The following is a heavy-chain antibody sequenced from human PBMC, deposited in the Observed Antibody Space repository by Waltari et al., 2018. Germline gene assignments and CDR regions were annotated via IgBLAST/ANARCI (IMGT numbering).Heavy chain of an antibody. D-gene: IGHD3-16*01. J-gene: IGHJ4*02. CDR2: IYHTGST. V-gene: IGHV4-38-2*02. Sequence: QVQLRESGPGLVRSSETLSLSCTVSGHSVNNDFYCAWIRQSPGGGLEWIASIYHTGSTHYNSSLKSRVSISTDMSTKQFFLTLTHLTAADTAVYYCAEEGDFRAGLFESWGQGTLVSVSS. CDR1: GHSVNNDFY. CDR3: AEEGDFRAGLFES.